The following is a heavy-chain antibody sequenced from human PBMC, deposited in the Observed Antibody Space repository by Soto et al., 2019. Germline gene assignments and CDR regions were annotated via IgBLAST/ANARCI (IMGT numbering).Heavy chain of an antibody. J-gene: IGHJ6*02. CDR3: ARDPDIVATIGAITGVYYYGMDV. CDR2: IWYDGSNK. V-gene: IGHV3-33*01. CDR1: GFTFSSYG. Sequence: GGSLRLSCAASGFTFSSYGMHWVRQAPGKGLEWVAVIWYDGSNKYYADSVKGRVTISIDNSKNTLYLQMNSLRAEDTAVYYCARDPDIVATIGAITGVYYYGMDVWGQGTTVTVSS. D-gene: IGHD5-12*01.